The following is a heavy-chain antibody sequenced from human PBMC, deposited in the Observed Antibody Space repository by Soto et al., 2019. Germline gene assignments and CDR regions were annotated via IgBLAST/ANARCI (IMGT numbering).Heavy chain of an antibody. J-gene: IGHJ4*02. CDR2: ISGSGDTK. D-gene: IGHD2-8*01. CDR3: AKYCSSDVCFDY. V-gene: IGHV3-48*02. CDR1: GLTFSSCS. Sequence: AGGSLRLSCASSGLTFSSCSMNWVRQAPGKGLEWVSFISGSGDTKYYADSVKGRFTISRDNAKNSLYLQMSSLRDEDTAVYYCAKYCSSDVCFDYWGQGTLVTVSS.